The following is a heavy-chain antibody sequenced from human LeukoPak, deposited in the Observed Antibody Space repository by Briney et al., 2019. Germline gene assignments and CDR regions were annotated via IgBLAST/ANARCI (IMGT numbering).Heavy chain of an antibody. CDR2: LSYDGTND. Sequence: PGGSLRLSCAASGFTFENYAMHWVRQAPGKGLEWVAVLSYDGTNDYYADSVKGRFTISRDNSKEMLYLQMNSLKTEDTAVYYCARKAQTGSHSGPFDIWGQGTLVTVSS. D-gene: IGHD1-26*01. V-gene: IGHV3-30-3*01. J-gene: IGHJ3*02. CDR3: ARKAQTGSHSGPFDI. CDR1: GFTFENYA.